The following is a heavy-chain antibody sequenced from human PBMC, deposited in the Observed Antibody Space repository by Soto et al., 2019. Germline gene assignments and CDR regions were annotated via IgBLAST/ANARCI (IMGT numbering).Heavy chain of an antibody. Sequence: QLLESGGNLVQPGGSLRLSCAAAGFTFSTYTMSWVRQAPGKGPEWVAGFYGGGSTSTFYADSVKGRFTISRDNSNNMLFLQMNSLRAEDTAVYYCTKDHHPDGIWSFDCWGQGTLVTVSP. J-gene: IGHJ4*02. CDR2: FYGGGSTST. CDR1: GFTFSTYT. V-gene: IGHV3-23*01. CDR3: TKDHHPDGIWSFDC. D-gene: IGHD3-3*01.